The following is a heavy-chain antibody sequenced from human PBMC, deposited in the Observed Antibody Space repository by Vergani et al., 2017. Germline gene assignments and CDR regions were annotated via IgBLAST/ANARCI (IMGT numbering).Heavy chain of an antibody. CDR2: FIPIFGTA. CDR3: ASPRDRGSSWYGDYYGMDV. CDR1: GGTFSSYA. V-gene: IGHV1-69*01. Sequence: QVQLVQSGAEVKKPGSSVKVSCKASGGTFSSYAISWVRQAPGQGLEWMGGFIPIFGTANYAQKFQGRVTITADESTSTAYMELSSLRSEDTAVYYCASPRDRGSSWYGDYYGMDVWGQGTTVTVSS. J-gene: IGHJ6*02. D-gene: IGHD6-13*01.